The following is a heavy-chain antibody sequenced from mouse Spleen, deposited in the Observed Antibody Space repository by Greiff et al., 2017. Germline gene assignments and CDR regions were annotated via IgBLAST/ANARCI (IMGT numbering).Heavy chain of an antibody. Sequence: VQLQQPGAELVMPGASVKLSCKASGYTFTSYWMHWVKQRPGQGLEWIGEIDPSDSYTNYNQKFKGKATLTVDKSSSTAYMQLSSLTSEDSAVYYCARREGGAMDYWGQGTSVTVSS. J-gene: IGHJ4*01. CDR1: GYTFTSYW. V-gene: IGHV1-69*01. CDR2: IDPSDSYT. CDR3: ARREGGAMDY.